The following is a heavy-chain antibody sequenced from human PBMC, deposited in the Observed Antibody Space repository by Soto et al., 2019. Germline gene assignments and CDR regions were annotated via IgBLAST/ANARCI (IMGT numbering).Heavy chain of an antibody. CDR1: GFTFSSYG. V-gene: IGHV3-30*18. J-gene: IGHJ6*03. CDR3: AKGQDCSGGSCYSFYYYMDV. CDR2: ISYDGSNK. D-gene: IGHD2-15*01. Sequence: GGSLRLSCAASGFTFSSYGMHWVRQAPGKGLEWVAVISYDGSNKYYADSVKGRFTISRDNSKNTLYLKMNSLRAEDTAVYYCAKGQDCSGGSCYSFYYYMDVWGKGTTVTVS.